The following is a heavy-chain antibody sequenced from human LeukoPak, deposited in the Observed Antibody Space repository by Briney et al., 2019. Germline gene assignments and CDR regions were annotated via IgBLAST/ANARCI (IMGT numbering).Heavy chain of an antibody. D-gene: IGHD1-26*01. CDR2: VEHHGSNK. V-gene: IGHV3-30*02. J-gene: IGHJ6*02. CDR3: AKDVVGATTVYYYGMDV. CDR1: GFTFNGYG. Sequence: PGGSLRLSCAASGFTFNGYGMHWVRQAPGKGLEWVAFVEHHGSNKYYADSVKGRFPISRDNSKNTLYLQMNSLRAEDTAVYYCAKDVVGATTVYYYGMDVWGQGTTVTVSS.